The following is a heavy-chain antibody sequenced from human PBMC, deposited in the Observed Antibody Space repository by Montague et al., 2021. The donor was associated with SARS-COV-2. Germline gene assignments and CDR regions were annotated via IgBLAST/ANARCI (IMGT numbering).Heavy chain of an antibody. CDR3: ASSYDSTGHVGY. D-gene: IGHD3-22*01. CDR1: GFSISTGYY. J-gene: IGHJ4*02. Sequence: SETLSLTCTVSGFSISTGYYWAWIRQPPGKGLEWIGSIYHSGSTYYNPSLKSRVTISVDTSKNQFSLKLSSVTAADTAVYYCASSYDSTGHVGYWGQGTLVTVSS. CDR2: IYHSGST. V-gene: IGHV4-38-2*02.